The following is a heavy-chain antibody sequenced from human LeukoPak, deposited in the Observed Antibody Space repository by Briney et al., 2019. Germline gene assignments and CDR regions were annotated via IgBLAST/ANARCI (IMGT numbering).Heavy chain of an antibody. Sequence: SETLSLTCTVSGYSISSGYYWGWIRQPPGKGLEWIGSIYHSGSTYYNPSLKSRVTISVDTSKNQFSLKLSSVTAADTAVYYCARAGWDYGDYVETNWFDPWGQGTLVTVSS. CDR2: IYHSGST. V-gene: IGHV4-38-2*02. CDR3: ARAGWDYGDYVETNWFDP. D-gene: IGHD4-17*01. CDR1: GYSISSGYY. J-gene: IGHJ5*02.